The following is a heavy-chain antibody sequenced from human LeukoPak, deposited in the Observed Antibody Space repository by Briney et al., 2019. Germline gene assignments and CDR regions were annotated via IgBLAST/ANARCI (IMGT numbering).Heavy chain of an antibody. J-gene: IGHJ3*02. CDR3: ARDRYSGSLDAFDI. CDR2: IYYSGST. V-gene: IGHV4-59*01. D-gene: IGHD5-12*01. Sequence: SETLSLTCTVSGGSISSYYWCWIRQPPGKGLEWIGYIYYSGSTNYNPSLKSRVTISVDTSKNQFSLKLSSVTAADTAVYYCARDRYSGSLDAFDIWGQGGMVTVSS. CDR1: GGSISSYY.